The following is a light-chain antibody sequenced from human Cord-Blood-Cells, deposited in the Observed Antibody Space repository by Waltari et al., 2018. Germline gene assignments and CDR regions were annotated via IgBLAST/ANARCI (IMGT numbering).Light chain of an antibody. V-gene: IGLV3-1*01. Sequence: SYELTQPPSVSVSPGQTASITCSGDKLGDKYACWYQQKPGQSPVLVIYQDSKRPSGIPERFSGSKSGNTATLTISGTQAMDEADYYCQAWDSSTNWVFGGGTKLTVL. CDR1: KLGDKY. J-gene: IGLJ3*02. CDR2: QDS. CDR3: QAWDSSTNWV.